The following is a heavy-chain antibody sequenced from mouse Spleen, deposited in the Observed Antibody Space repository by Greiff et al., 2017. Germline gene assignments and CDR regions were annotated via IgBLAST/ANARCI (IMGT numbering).Heavy chain of an antibody. CDR3: ARGPYYRSFDY. CDR2: IDPNSGGT. V-gene: IGHV1-62-3*01. D-gene: IGHD2-14*01. J-gene: IGHJ2*01. Sequence: QVQLQQPGAELVKPGASVKLSCKASGYTFTSYWMHWVKQRPGRGLEWIGRIDPNSGGTKYNQKFKDKATLTADKSSSTAYMQLSSLTYEDSAVYYCARGPYYRSFDYWGQGTTLTVSS. CDR1: GYTFTSYW.